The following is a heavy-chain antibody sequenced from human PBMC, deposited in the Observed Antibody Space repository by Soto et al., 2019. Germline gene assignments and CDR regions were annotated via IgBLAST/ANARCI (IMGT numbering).Heavy chain of an antibody. D-gene: IGHD2-8*02. J-gene: IGHJ6*02. CDR1: GFTFYTYG. CDR2: IWYDGGTK. V-gene: IGHV3-33*01. CDR3: ARIDCTGNNCNPYYHYGMDV. Sequence: QAQLVESGGGVVQPGRSLRLSCAASGFTFYTYGMHWVRQVPGKGLQWVAVIWYDGGTKYYADSVRGRFTVSRDNSKNQLYLQMNSLRDEDTAVYYCARIDCTGNNCNPYYHYGMDVWGQGTTVTVSS.